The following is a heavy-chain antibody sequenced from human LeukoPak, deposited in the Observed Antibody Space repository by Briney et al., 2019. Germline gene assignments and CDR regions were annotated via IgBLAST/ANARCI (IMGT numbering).Heavy chain of an antibody. D-gene: IGHD6-13*01. J-gene: IGHJ5*02. CDR3: ARNSGYSSSWYWFDP. Sequence: VASVKVSCKASGYTFTAYHIYWVRQAPGHGLEWMGWINPNSGGTNYAQKFQGRVTMTRDTSISTAYMELSSLRSDDTAVYYCARNSGYSSSWYWFDPWGQGTLVTVSS. CDR2: INPNSGGT. V-gene: IGHV1-2*02. CDR1: GYTFTAYH.